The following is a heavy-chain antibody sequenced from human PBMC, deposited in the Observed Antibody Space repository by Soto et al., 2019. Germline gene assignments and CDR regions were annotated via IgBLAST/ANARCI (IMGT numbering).Heavy chain of an antibody. CDR2: ISYDGSNK. J-gene: IGHJ4*02. D-gene: IGHD3-16*01. V-gene: IGHV3-30-3*01. Sequence: GGSLRLSCAASGFTFSSYAMHWVRQAPGKGLEWVAVISYDGSNKYYADSVKGRFTISRDNSKNTLYLQMNSLRVEDTAVYYCARDLGGAIDYWGQGTLVTVSS. CDR3: ARDLGGAIDY. CDR1: GFTFSSYA.